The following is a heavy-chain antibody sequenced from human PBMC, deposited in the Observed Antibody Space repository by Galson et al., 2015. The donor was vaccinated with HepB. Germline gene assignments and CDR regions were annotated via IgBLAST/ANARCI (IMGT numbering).Heavy chain of an antibody. V-gene: IGHV1-69*13. CDR2: IIPMYGVA. J-gene: IGHJ4*02. CDR3: ARVDGGDDYDTSGFSY. CDR1: GGSFSRYA. D-gene: IGHD3-22*01. Sequence: SVKVSCKASGGSFSRYAMSWSRQAPGEGLEWMGGIIPMYGVAQYGQKLQGRVTIDADESTSTLYMELSSLRSEDAAVYYCARVDGGDDYDTSGFSYWGQGTLVTVSS.